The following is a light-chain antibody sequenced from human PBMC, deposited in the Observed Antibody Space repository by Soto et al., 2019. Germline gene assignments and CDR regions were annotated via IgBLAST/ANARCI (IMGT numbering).Light chain of an antibody. V-gene: IGKV1-39*01. Sequence: DIETTQSPSSLSASVGDTVTITCRASQGIKSYLNWYQQKPGKVPKLLIYAASSLQSGVPSRFSGSGSGTDFTLTISSLRPEDYATYYCQQSYSTPPLTFGGGTKVDIK. CDR1: QGIKSY. CDR2: AAS. J-gene: IGKJ4*01. CDR3: QQSYSTPPLT.